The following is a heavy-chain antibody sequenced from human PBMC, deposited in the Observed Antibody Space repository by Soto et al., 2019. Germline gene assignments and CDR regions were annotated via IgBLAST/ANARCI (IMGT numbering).Heavy chain of an antibody. V-gene: IGHV1-18*01. J-gene: IGHJ6*02. CDR2: ISTYNGNT. Sequence: QVQLVQSGAEVKKPGASVKVSCKASGYTFTTYDISSVRQAPGQGLEWMGRISTYNGNTNYPQSLQGRLTMTTDTSTTTAYMELRSLRSDDTAVYYCARDPYHVLMVNAPNLYGMDVWGQGTTVIVSS. D-gene: IGHD2-8*01. CDR3: ARDPYHVLMVNAPNLYGMDV. CDR1: GYTFTTYD.